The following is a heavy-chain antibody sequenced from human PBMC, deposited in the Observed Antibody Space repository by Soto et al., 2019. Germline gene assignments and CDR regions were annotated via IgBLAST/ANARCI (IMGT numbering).Heavy chain of an antibody. J-gene: IGHJ6*02. CDR2: ISAYNGNT. D-gene: IGHD4-17*01. V-gene: IGHV1-18*01. Sequence: QVQLVQSGAEVKKPGASVKVSCKASGYTFTSYGISWVRQAPGQGLEWMGWISAYNGNTNYAQKLQGRVTMTTDTSMSTAYMELRGLRSADTAVYYCAGRLYGTVTTRGMDVWGQGTTVTVSS. CDR1: GYTFTSYG. CDR3: AGRLYGTVTTRGMDV.